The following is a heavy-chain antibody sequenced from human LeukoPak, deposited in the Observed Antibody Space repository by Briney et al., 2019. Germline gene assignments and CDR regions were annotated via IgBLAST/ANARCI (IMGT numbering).Heavy chain of an antibody. Sequence: EPGPTLVKATQTLTFTCTFSGFSLSPCGVGVGCIRQPPGKALEWLALISDNDGNRYSPSQNNSITITKDASKNQMVLTMTNMDPVDTATDYCAHSGTVTTPHDAFDIWGQGTMVTVSS. V-gene: IGHV2-5*01. CDR1: GFSLSPCGVG. CDR2: ISDNDGN. CDR3: AHSGTVTTPHDAFDI. D-gene: IGHD4-17*01. J-gene: IGHJ3*02.